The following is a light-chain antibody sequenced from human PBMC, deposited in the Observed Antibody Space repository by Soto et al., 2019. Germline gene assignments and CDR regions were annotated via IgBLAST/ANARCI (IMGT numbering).Light chain of an antibody. J-gene: IGLJ1*01. V-gene: IGLV2-18*02. Sequence: QSVLTQPPSVSGSPGQSVAIFCTGTSSDVGGSNGVSWYQQPPGTAPKLIIYDVSNRPSGVPDRFSGSKSGNTASLIISGLQTEDQGDYYCSSYTSSSTYVFGTGTKVTAL. CDR1: SSDVGGSNG. CDR2: DVS. CDR3: SSYTSSSTYV.